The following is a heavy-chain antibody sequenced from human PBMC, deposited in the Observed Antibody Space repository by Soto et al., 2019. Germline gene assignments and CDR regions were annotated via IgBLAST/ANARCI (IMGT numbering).Heavy chain of an antibody. V-gene: IGHV4-59*01. D-gene: IGHD6-6*01. J-gene: IGHJ4*02. CDR2: IYYSGST. CDR1: GVSISSYY. Sequence: XEPLSLTCTVSGVSISSYYWSWIRQPPGKGLEWIGYIYYSGSTNYNPSLKSRVTISVDTSKNQFSLKLSSVTAADTAVYYCARFIAARGVGPYYFDYWGQGTLVTVSS. CDR3: ARFIAARGVGPYYFDY.